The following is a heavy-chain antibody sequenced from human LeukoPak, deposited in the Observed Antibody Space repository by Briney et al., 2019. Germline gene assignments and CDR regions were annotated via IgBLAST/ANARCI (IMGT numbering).Heavy chain of an antibody. Sequence: ASVKVSCKPSGDTFIRFTFAWLRQVPGQGLEWMGRFIPLFDLATYAERLQGRVTMTADQSTDTSYMELSSLRSEDTAVYYCARVTKGSGDYLGYYFDYWGQGTLVTVSS. CDR1: GDTFIRFT. CDR2: FIPLFDLA. D-gene: IGHD2-21*01. CDR3: ARVTKGSGDYLGYYFDY. V-gene: IGHV1-69*02. J-gene: IGHJ4*02.